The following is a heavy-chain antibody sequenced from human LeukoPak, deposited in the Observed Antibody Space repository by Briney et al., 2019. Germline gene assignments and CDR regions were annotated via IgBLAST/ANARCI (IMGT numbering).Heavy chain of an antibody. D-gene: IGHD3-22*01. Sequence: GGSLRLSCEASGFTFGTYGMTWVRQAPGKGLEWVSGITGSSTWTYYADSVRGRFTISRDNSKNTLYLQMNSLRAEDTAVYYCARNSSGFKLGDAFDIWGQGALVTVSS. J-gene: IGHJ3*02. V-gene: IGHV3-23*01. CDR3: ARNSSGFKLGDAFDI. CDR2: ITGSSTWT. CDR1: GFTFGTYG.